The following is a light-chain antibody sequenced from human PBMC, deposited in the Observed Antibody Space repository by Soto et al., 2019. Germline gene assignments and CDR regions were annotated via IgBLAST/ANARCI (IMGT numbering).Light chain of an antibody. Sequence: QPVLTHSPSASASLGASVKLTCTLSSGHSSYAIAWHQQQPEKGPRYLMNLNIDGSHSKGDGIPDRFSGSSSGAERYLTISSLQSEDEADYYCQTWVTGIVVFGGGTKLTVL. V-gene: IGLV4-69*01. CDR1: SGHSSYA. CDR3: QTWVTGIVV. J-gene: IGLJ2*01. CDR2: LNIDGSH.